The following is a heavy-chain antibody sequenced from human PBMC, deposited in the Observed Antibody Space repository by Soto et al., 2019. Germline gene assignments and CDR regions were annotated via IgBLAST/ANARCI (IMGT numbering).Heavy chain of an antibody. CDR1: GGSISSGGYS. D-gene: IGHD1-26*01. V-gene: IGHV4-30-2*01. CDR3: ARGRSGSYANWFDP. J-gene: IGHJ5*02. Sequence: SETLSLTCAVSGGSISSGGYSWSWIRQPPGKGLEWIGYIYHSGSTYYNPSLKSRVTISVDRSKNQFSLKLSSVTAADTAVYYCARGRSGSYANWFDPWGQGTLVTVS. CDR2: IYHSGST.